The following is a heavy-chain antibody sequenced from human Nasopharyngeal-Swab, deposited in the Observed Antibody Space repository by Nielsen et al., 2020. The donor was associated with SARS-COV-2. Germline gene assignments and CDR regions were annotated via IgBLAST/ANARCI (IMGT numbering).Heavy chain of an antibody. V-gene: IGHV4-34*01. J-gene: IGHJ6*02. D-gene: IGHD3-10*01. Sequence: SETLSLTCAVSGGSFSGYHWSWIRRPPGKGLEWIGEINYYGTTNYSPSLKSRVTISIDTSKNQFSLALRSVTAADTGLYYCARGNYFGSGTFHRTYGMDVWGQGTSVTVSS. CDR1: GGSFSGYH. CDR2: INYYGTT. CDR3: ARGNYFGSGTFHRTYGMDV.